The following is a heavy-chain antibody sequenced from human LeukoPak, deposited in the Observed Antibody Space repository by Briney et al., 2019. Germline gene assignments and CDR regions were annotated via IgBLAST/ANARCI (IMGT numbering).Heavy chain of an antibody. Sequence: GGSLRLSCAASGFTFSSYAMYWVRQAPGKGLEWVSGIFGSGGSTHFADSVKGRFTISRDNSKNTVYLQMNSLRAEDTAVYYCAKTTTGYSSGRFPGWPVDYWGQGTLVTVSS. V-gene: IGHV3-23*01. CDR1: GFTFSSYA. D-gene: IGHD6-19*01. CDR3: AKTTTGYSSGRFPGWPVDY. J-gene: IGHJ4*02. CDR2: IFGSGGST.